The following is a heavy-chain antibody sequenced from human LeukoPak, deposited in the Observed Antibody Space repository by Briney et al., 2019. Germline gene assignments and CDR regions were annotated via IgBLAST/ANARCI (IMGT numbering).Heavy chain of an antibody. CDR1: GGSINNYY. CDR2: IYYDGST. Sequence: SETLSLTCAVSGGSINNYYWSWIRQPPGKGLEWIGYIYYDGSTNYNPSLRGRVTISVDTPKNQFSLKLSSATAAETAVYYCAREGRYRYGYNEYHLYMDIWGKGTTVTVSS. J-gene: IGHJ6*03. CDR3: AREGRYRYGYNEYHLYMDI. D-gene: IGHD5-18*01. V-gene: IGHV4-59*12.